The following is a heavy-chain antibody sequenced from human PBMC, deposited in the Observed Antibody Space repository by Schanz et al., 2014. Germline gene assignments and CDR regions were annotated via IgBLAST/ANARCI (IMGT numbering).Heavy chain of an antibody. V-gene: IGHV3-7*01. CDR3: ARGGFGEVSYFDY. CDR1: GFTFSGFW. J-gene: IGHJ4*02. D-gene: IGHD3-10*01. CDR2: IKKDGSEK. Sequence: EVQLAESGGGLVQPGGSLRLSCAASGFTFSGFWMTWVRQAPGKGLEWVANIKKDGSEKYYVDSVKGRFTISRDNAKNSLFLQMNSLRAEDTAVYYCARGGFGEVSYFDYWGQGILXTVSS.